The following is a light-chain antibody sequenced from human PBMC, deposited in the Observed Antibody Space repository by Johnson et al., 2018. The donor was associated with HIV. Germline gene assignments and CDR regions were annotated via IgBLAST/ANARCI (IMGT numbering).Light chain of an antibody. CDR1: SSNIGNNY. CDR2: ENN. J-gene: IGLJ1*01. Sequence: QSVLTQPPSVSAAPGQKVTISCSGSSSNIGNNYVSWYQQLPGTAPKLLIYENNKRPSGIPDRFSGSKSGTSATLGITGLQTGDEADYYCGTLDSSLSAGNVCGTGTKFTVL. CDR3: GTLDSSLSAGNV. V-gene: IGLV1-51*02.